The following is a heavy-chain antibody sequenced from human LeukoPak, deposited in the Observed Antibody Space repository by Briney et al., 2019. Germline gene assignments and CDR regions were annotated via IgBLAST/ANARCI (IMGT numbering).Heavy chain of an antibody. V-gene: IGHV4-34*01. Sequence: SGTLSLTRAVYGGSLSGYYWGWIGQPPAKGLEWIGEINHSGSTNYNPSLKSRVTISVDTSKNQFSLKLSSVTAADTAVYYCARFYLDFWSGRSKRKNAFDIWGQGTMVTVSS. CDR2: INHSGST. CDR3: ARFYLDFWSGRSKRKNAFDI. D-gene: IGHD3-3*01. CDR1: GGSLSGYY. J-gene: IGHJ3*02.